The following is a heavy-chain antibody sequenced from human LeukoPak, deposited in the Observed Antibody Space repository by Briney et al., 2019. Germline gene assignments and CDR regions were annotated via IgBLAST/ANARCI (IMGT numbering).Heavy chain of an antibody. CDR1: GFTFSSNW. Sequence: PGGSLRLSCAASGFTFSSNWMSWVRQAPGKGLEWVANIKHDGSEKYYADSVKGRFTISRDNAKNSLYLQMNSLRAEDTAVYYCARAGPWGRGTLVTVSS. CDR2: IKHDGSEK. CDR3: ARAGP. J-gene: IGHJ2*01. V-gene: IGHV3-7*01.